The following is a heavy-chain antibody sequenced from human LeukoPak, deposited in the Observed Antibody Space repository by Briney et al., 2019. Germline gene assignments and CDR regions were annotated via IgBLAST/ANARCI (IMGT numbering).Heavy chain of an antibody. D-gene: IGHD2-15*01. J-gene: IGHJ6*03. CDR2: ISNSGST. Sequence: SETLSLTCTVSGGSISSHYWTWIRQSPVKGLEWIGDISNSGSTSYNPSLKSRVTISIDTSKNQFSLKLSSVTAADTAVYYCGRDALVGYFSYYHMDVWGKGTTVTVSS. CDR3: GRDALVGYFSYYHMDV. CDR1: GGSISSHY. V-gene: IGHV4-59*11.